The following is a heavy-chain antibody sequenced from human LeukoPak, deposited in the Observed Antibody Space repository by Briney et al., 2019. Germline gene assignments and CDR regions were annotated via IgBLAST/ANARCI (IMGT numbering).Heavy chain of an antibody. D-gene: IGHD5-12*01. Sequence: SETPSPTRTGPCGPLNSYFRSWIRQPAGEGLEWIGRIFSSGNTNYNPSLKSRVTMSEDTSKIQFSMKLRSVTDADTDVYSCARGMVATWVDYWGQGTLVTVSS. CDR1: CGPLNSYF. CDR2: IFSSGNT. CDR3: ARGMVATWVDY. V-gene: IGHV4-4*07. J-gene: IGHJ4*02.